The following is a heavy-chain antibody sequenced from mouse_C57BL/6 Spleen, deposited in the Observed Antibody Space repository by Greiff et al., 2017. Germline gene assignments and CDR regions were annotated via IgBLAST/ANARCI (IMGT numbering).Heavy chain of an antibody. Sequence: VQLQQSGAELVRPGTSVKVSCKASGYAFTTYLIEWVNQRPGQGLEWLGVINPGSGGTNYTEKVKGKATLTADKASSTAYMQLRRLTSEESAVYFCSRGRIRGYFDYWGQGTTLTVSS. V-gene: IGHV1-54*01. D-gene: IGHD3-2*02. CDR2: INPGSGGT. CDR1: GYAFTTYL. CDR3: SRGRIRGYFDY. J-gene: IGHJ2*01.